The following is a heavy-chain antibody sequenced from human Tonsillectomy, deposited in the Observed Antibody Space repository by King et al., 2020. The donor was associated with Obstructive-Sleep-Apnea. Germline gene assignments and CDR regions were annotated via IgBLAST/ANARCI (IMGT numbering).Heavy chain of an antibody. CDR2: VSGSGDSI. J-gene: IGHJ4*02. CDR3: AKKPPSLTGLAY. D-gene: IGHD3-9*01. Sequence: VQLVESGGGLVQPGGSLRLSCAASGFTVSSYVMSWVRQAPGKGLEWVSGVSGSGDSIYSADSVKGRFTISRDNSKNTLYLQMNSLRAEDTAVYFCAKKPPSLTGLAYWGQGTLVTVSS. CDR1: GFTVSSYV. V-gene: IGHV3-23*04.